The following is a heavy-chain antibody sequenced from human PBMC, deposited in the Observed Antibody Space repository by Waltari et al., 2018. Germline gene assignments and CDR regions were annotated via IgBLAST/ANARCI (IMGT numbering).Heavy chain of an antibody. CDR1: GGSFRGYY. V-gene: IGHV4-34*01. CDR2: INQSGST. Sequence: QVQLQQWGAGLLKLSEPLSLTCAVYGGSFRGYYWRWIRQPPGKGLGWIGEINQSGSTNYNPSLKSRVTISVDTSKNQFSRKLSSVTAADTAGYYCAIGRTRRDSMIYWGQGTLVTVSS. CDR3: AIGRTRRDSMIY. J-gene: IGHJ4*02. D-gene: IGHD1-7*01.